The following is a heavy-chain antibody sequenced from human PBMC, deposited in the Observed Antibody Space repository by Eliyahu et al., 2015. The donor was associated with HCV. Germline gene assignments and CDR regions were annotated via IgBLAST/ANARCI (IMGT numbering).Heavy chain of an antibody. V-gene: IGHV3-23*01. CDR2: ISGNGVYI. D-gene: IGHD1-14*01. Sequence: EEQLSESGGGLVQPGGSLRLSCAASGFTFXYYAINWVRQAPGKGLEWVSVISGNGVYIYYADSVKGRFTISRDNSKNIVYLQMNSLTADDAAVYYCAKRVGGHHIPVVRQNFYHGLDVWGQGTTITVSS. CDR1: GFTFXYYA. CDR3: AKRVGGHHIPVVRQNFYHGLDV. J-gene: IGHJ6*02.